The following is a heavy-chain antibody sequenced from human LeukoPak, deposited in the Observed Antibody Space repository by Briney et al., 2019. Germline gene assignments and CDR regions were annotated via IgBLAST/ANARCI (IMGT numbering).Heavy chain of an antibody. D-gene: IGHD6-19*01. CDR2: ISHDASGK. CDR1: GFTFSTYP. Sequence: GGSLRLSCAASGFTFSTYPMSWVRQAPGKGLEWVSSISHDASGKYYADSVKGRFTISRDKSKNTVYLQMNSLRADDTAVYHCARRDTSGWYSLDYWGQGIVVTVSS. CDR3: ARRDTSGWYSLDY. V-gene: IGHV3-23*01. J-gene: IGHJ4*02.